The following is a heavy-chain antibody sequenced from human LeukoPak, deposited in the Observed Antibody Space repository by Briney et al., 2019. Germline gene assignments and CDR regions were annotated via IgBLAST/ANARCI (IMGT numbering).Heavy chain of an antibody. Sequence: SETLSLTCTVSGGSISSSSYYWGWIHQPPGKGLEWIGSIYYSGSTYYNPSLKSRVTISVDTSKNQFSLKLSSVTAADTAVYYCASVGTYFPFAEYFDYWGQGTLVTVSS. CDR2: IYYSGST. J-gene: IGHJ4*02. V-gene: IGHV4-39*01. D-gene: IGHD1-26*01. CDR1: GGSISSSSYY. CDR3: ASVGTYFPFAEYFDY.